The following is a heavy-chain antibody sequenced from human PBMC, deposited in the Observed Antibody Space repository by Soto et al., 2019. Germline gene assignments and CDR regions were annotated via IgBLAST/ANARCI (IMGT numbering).Heavy chain of an antibody. CDR1: GFTVSSNY. Sequence: GGSLRLSCAASGFTVSSNYMSWVRQAPGKGLECVSVIYSAGSTYYADSVKGRFTISRDNSKNTLYLQMNSLRAEDTAVYYCARDSSGWYFGGMDVWGKGTTVTVSS. V-gene: IGHV3-53*01. J-gene: IGHJ6*04. CDR3: ARDSSGWYFGGMDV. D-gene: IGHD6-19*01. CDR2: IYSAGST.